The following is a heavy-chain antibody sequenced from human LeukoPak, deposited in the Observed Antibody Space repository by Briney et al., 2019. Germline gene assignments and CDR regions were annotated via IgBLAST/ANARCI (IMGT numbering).Heavy chain of an antibody. CDR2: INPNRGGT. Sequence: ASVNVSSKASGDTFSGDYMDWGRQAPGQGLWRMGGINPNRGGTNYAQKFQGRVTMTRDTSISTAYMELSRLRSDDTAVDYCARGPRAGYYYDSSGYRFDYWGEGTLVTVSS. D-gene: IGHD3-22*01. J-gene: IGHJ4*02. CDR1: GDTFSGDY. CDR3: ARGPRAGYYYDSSGYRFDY. V-gene: IGHV1-2*02.